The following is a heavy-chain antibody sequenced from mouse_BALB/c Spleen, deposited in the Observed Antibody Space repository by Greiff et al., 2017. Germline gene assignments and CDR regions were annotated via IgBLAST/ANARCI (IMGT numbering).Heavy chain of an antibody. D-gene: IGHD2-4*01. Sequence: VKLLESGPGLVQPSQSLSITCTVSGFSLTSYGVHWVRQSPGKGLEWLGVIWSGGSTDYNAAFISRLSISKDNSKSQVFFKMNSLQANDTAIYYCARGDDYDWFAYWGQGTLVTVSA. J-gene: IGHJ3*01. CDR1: GFSLTSYG. CDR3: ARGDDYDWFAY. V-gene: IGHV2-2*02. CDR2: IWSGGST.